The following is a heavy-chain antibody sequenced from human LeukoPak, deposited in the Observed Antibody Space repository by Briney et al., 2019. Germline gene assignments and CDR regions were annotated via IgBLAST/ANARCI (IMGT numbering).Heavy chain of an antibody. CDR1: GYTFTGYY. CDR3: ARGGGGSITIFGVPWDYYYYYGMDV. CDR2: INPNSGGT. V-gene: IGHV1-2*02. J-gene: IGHJ6*02. D-gene: IGHD3-3*01. Sequence: VASVKVSCKASGYTFTGYYMHWVRQAPGQGLEWMGWINPNSGGTNYAQKFQGRVTMTRDTSISTAYMELSRLRSDDTAVYYCARGGGGSITIFGVPWDYYYYYGMDVWGQGTTVTVSS.